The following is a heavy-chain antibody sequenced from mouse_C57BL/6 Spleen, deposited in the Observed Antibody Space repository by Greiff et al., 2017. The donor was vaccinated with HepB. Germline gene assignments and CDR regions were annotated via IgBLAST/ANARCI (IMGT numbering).Heavy chain of an antibody. CDR2: IDPSDSYT. J-gene: IGHJ4*01. CDR1: GYTFTSYW. D-gene: IGHD2-12*01. V-gene: IGHV1-50*01. CDR3: ARRSPIVRNYAMDY. Sequence: QVQLKQPGAELVKPGASVKLSCKASGYTFTSYWMQWVKQRPGKGLEWIGEIDPSDSYTNYNQKFKGKATLTVDPSSSTAYLQLSSLTSEDSAVYYCARRSPIVRNYAMDYWGQGTSVTVSS.